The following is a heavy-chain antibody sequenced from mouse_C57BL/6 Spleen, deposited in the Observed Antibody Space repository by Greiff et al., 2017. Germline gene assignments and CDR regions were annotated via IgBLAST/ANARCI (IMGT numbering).Heavy chain of an antibody. CDR3: ARTPLYYAMDY. J-gene: IGHJ4*01. D-gene: IGHD6-1*01. V-gene: IGHV5-17*01. CDR2: ISSGSSTI. Sequence: EVKLMESGGGLVKPGGSLKLSCAASGFTFSDYGMHWVRQAPEKGLEWVACISSGSSTIYYADTVKGRFTISRDNAKNTLFLQMTSLRSEDTAMYYCARTPLYYAMDYWGQGTSVTVSS. CDR1: GFTFSDYG.